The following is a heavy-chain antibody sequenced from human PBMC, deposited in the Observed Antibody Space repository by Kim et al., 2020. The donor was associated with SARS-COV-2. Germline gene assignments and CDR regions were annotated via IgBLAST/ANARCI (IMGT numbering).Heavy chain of an antibody. Sequence: SVKVSCKASGCTFSSYAISWVRQAPGQGLEWMGRINPILGIANYAQKFQGRVTITADKSTSTAYMELSSLRSEDTAVYYCARDYYGSGSYLDVWGQGTTVTVSS. J-gene: IGHJ6*02. CDR2: INPILGIA. CDR1: GCTFSSYA. D-gene: IGHD3-10*01. V-gene: IGHV1-69*04. CDR3: ARDYYGSGSYLDV.